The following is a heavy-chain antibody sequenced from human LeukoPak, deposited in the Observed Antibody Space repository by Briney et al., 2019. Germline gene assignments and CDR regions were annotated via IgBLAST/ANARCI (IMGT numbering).Heavy chain of an antibody. D-gene: IGHD5-18*01. Sequence: ASVKVSCKASGYTFTGYYMHWVRQAPGQGLEWMGWINPNSGGTNYAQKFQGRVTMTRDTSISTAYMELSRLRSDDTAVYYCASGYGYLTGILSNDYWGQGTLVTVSS. CDR3: ASGYGYLTGILSNDY. CDR2: INPNSGGT. CDR1: GYTFTGYY. V-gene: IGHV1-2*02. J-gene: IGHJ4*02.